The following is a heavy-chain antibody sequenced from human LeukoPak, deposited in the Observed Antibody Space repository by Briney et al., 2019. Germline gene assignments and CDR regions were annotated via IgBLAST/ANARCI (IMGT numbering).Heavy chain of an antibody. Sequence: SETLSLTCTVSGGSISSSSYYWGWIRQPPGKGLEWIGSIYYSGSTYYNPSLKSRVTISVDTSKNRFSLKLSSVTAADTAVYYCARDGVRITMVRGVITNGTDVWGQGTTVTVSS. D-gene: IGHD3-10*01. CDR1: GGSISSSSYY. CDR2: IYYSGST. CDR3: ARDGVRITMVRGVITNGTDV. V-gene: IGHV4-39*07. J-gene: IGHJ6*02.